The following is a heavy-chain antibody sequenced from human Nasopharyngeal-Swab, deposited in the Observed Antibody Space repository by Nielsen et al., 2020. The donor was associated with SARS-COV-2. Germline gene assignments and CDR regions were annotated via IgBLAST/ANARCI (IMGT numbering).Heavy chain of an antibody. J-gene: IGHJ4*02. CDR3: ARDCKDSRGHYFDY. CDR2: IYYSGSP. Sequence: WMRQPPGEGLEWIVYIYYSGSPNYNPSLKSRVTISVDTYKNQFSLKLSSVTAADTAVYYFARDCKDSRGHYFDYWGQGTLVTVSS. V-gene: IGHV4-59*01. D-gene: IGHD3-22*01.